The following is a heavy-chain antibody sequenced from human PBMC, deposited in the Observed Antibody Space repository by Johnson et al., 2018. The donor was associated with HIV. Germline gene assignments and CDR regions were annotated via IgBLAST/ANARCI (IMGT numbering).Heavy chain of an antibody. Sequence: QVQLVESGGGVVQPAVSLRLSCPASRFTLSDYSLDWVRQAPGKGLAWVSYISSSGSTIYYADSVKGRFTISRDNSKNTLYLQMNSLRAEDTALYYCAKDSRPQTFDIWGQGTMVTVSS. CDR1: RFTLSDYS. V-gene: IGHV3-11*01. J-gene: IGHJ3*02. CDR3: AKDSRPQTFDI. CDR2: ISSSGSTI.